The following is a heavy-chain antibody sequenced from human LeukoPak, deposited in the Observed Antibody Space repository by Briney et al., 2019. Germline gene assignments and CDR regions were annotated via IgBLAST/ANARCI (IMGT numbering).Heavy chain of an antibody. CDR2: INPNSGDT. V-gene: IGHV1-2*02. Sequence: GASVKVSCKASGYTFTGYYMHWVRQAPGQGLEWMGWINPNSGDTKYAQKFQGRVTMTEDTSTDTAYMELSSLRSEDTAVYYCATDYYYDSSGSYYTVDYWGQGTLVTVSS. CDR3: ATDYYYDSSGSYYTVDY. CDR1: GYTFTGYY. J-gene: IGHJ4*02. D-gene: IGHD3-22*01.